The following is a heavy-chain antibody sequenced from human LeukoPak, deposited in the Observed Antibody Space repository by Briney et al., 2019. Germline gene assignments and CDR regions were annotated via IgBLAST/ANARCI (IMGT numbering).Heavy chain of an antibody. CDR3: ARVDTTAGNTLQLDY. CDR2: IYTGGTT. D-gene: IGHD1-1*01. Sequence: GGSLRLSCAASGFTVSSNYMSWVRQAPGKGLEWVSVIYTGGTTYYADSVKGRFTISRDNSKNTLYLQMSRLRAEDTAVYCCARVDTTAGNTLQLDYWGQGTRVTVSS. CDR1: GFTVSSNY. V-gene: IGHV3-66*01. J-gene: IGHJ4*02.